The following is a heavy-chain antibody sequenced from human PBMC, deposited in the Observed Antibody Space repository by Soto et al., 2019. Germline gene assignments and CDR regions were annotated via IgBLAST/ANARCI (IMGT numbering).Heavy chain of an antibody. V-gene: IGHV1-18*01. Sequence: ASVNVSCKAVGYTFTIYGISLVRQAPRQGLEWMGWISAYNGNTNYAQKLQGRVTMTTDTSTSTAYMELRSLRSDDTAVYYCARGAGSSSSWIWFDPWGQGTLVTVSS. J-gene: IGHJ5*02. CDR1: GYTFTIYG. CDR3: ARGAGSSSSWIWFDP. CDR2: ISAYNGNT. D-gene: IGHD6-6*01.